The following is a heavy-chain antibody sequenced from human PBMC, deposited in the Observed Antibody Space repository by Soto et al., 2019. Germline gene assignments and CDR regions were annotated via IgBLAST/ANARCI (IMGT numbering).Heavy chain of an antibody. CDR3: AKDLLGYSYGLPDDAFDI. J-gene: IGHJ3*02. D-gene: IGHD5-18*01. Sequence: GGSLRLSCEASGFTFSSYGMHWVRQAPGKGLEWVAVISYDGSNKYYADSVKGRFTISRDNSKNTLYLQMNSLRAEDTAVYYCAKDLLGYSYGLPDDAFDIWGQGTMVTVSS. CDR1: GFTFSSYG. V-gene: IGHV3-30*18. CDR2: ISYDGSNK.